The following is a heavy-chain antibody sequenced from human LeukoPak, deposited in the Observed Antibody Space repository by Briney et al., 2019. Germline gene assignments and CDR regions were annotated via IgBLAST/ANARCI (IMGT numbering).Heavy chain of an antibody. CDR2: ISSSSSTI. CDR1: GFTFSSYS. Sequence: GGSLRLSCAASGFTFSSYSMNWVREAPGKGLEWVSYISSSSSTIYYADSVKCRFTISRDNAKNSLYLQMNSLRDEDTAVYYCARDNSGSYYFYYGMDVWGQGTTVTVSS. CDR3: ARDNSGSYYFYYGMDV. J-gene: IGHJ6*02. D-gene: IGHD1-26*01. V-gene: IGHV3-48*02.